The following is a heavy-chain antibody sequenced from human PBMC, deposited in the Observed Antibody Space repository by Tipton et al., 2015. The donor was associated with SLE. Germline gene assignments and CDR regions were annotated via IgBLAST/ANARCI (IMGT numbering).Heavy chain of an antibody. CDR2: IYHSGST. V-gene: IGHV4-30-2*01. D-gene: IGHD6-19*01. CDR1: GGSISSGGYS. Sequence: TLSLTCAVSGGSISSGGYSWSWIRQPPGKGLEWIGYIYHSGSTYYNPSLKSRVTISVDRSKNQFSLKLSSVTAADTAVYYCARGRGAVADAYYMDVWGKGTTVTVSS. J-gene: IGHJ6*03. CDR3: ARGRGAVADAYYMDV.